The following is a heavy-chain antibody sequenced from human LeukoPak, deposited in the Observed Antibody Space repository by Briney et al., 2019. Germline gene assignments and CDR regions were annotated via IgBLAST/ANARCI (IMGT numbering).Heavy chain of an antibody. CDR1: GGSISSVDYY. D-gene: IGHD2-2*01. V-gene: IGHV4-30-4*08. CDR3: ARQEYLASFDY. Sequence: SQTLSLTXTVSGGSISSVDYYWSGIRQPPGKGLEWIGYIYYSGTTHYNPSLKSRVTLSVDTSNNQFSLKLSSVTAADTAVYCCARQEYLASFDYWGQGTLVTVSS. J-gene: IGHJ4*02. CDR2: IYYSGTT.